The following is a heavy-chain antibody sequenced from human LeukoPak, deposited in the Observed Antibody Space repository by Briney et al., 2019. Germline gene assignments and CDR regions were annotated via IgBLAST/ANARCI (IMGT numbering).Heavy chain of an antibody. CDR2: IIPIFGTA. V-gene: IGHV1-69*13. D-gene: IGHD2-21*02. Sequence: SVKVSCKASGYTFTSYAMHWVRQAPGQRLEWMGGIIPIFGTANYAQKFQGRVTITADESTSTAYMELSSLRSEDTAVYYCARERPGGAYCGGDCSGLDAFDIWGQGTMVTVSS. CDR1: GYTFTSYA. CDR3: ARERPGGAYCGGDCSGLDAFDI. J-gene: IGHJ3*02.